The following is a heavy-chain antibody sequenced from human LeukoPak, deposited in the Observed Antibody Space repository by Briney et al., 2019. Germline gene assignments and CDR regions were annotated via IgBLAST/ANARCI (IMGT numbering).Heavy chain of an antibody. CDR3: AGVHVTVGSFY. Sequence: GGSLRLSCAASGFTFSGYGMHWVRQAPGKVLEWVTYIRYDGSNKYYADSVKGRFTISRDNSKNTLYLQMDSLTTEDTAVYYCAGVHVTVGSFYWGQGTLVTVSS. CDR1: GFTFSGYG. J-gene: IGHJ4*02. CDR2: IRYDGSNK. V-gene: IGHV3-30*02. D-gene: IGHD3-10*01.